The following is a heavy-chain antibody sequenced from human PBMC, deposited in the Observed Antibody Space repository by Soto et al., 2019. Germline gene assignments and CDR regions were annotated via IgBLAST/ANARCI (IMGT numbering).Heavy chain of an antibody. CDR1: GFTFSSYA. D-gene: IGHD3-10*01. CDR3: ARDPEGHYGSGKYFDY. CDR2: ISYDGSNK. J-gene: IGHJ4*02. Sequence: QVQLVESGGGVVQPGRSLRLSCAASGFTFSSYAMHWVRQAPGKGLEWVAVISYDGSNKYYADSVKGRFTISRDNSKNTLYLQMNSLRAEDTAVYYCARDPEGHYGSGKYFDYWGQGTLVTVSS. V-gene: IGHV3-30-3*01.